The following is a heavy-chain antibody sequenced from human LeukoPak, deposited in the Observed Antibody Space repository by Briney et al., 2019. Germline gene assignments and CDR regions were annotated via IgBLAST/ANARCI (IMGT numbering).Heavy chain of an antibody. V-gene: IGHV3-74*01. D-gene: IGHD3-10*01. Sequence: GGSLRLSCAASGFTFSSYWMHWVRQAPGKGLVWVSRVNTDGSTTSCADSVKGRFTISRDNAKNTLYLQMNSLRAEDTALYYCASLLWFGESLPNWFDSWGQGTLVTVSS. CDR2: VNTDGSTT. J-gene: IGHJ5*01. CDR1: GFTFSSYW. CDR3: ASLLWFGESLPNWFDS.